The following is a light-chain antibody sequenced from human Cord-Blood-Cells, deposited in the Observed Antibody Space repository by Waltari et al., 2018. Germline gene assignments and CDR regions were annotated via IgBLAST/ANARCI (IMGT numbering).Light chain of an antibody. CDR3: CSYAGSSTFV. V-gene: IGLV2-23*01. CDR1: SSDVGSYNL. J-gene: IGLJ1*01. Sequence: QSALTQPAPVSGSPGQSITMPCTGTSSDVGSYNLVTWYQQHPGKAPKLMIYEGSKRPSGVSNRFSGSKSGNTASLTISGLQAEDEADYYCCSYAGSSTFVFGTGTKVTVL. CDR2: EGS.